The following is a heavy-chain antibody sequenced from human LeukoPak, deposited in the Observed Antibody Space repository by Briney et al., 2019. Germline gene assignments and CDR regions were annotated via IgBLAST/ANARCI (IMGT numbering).Heavy chain of an antibody. D-gene: IGHD6-19*01. Sequence: SVKVSCKASGGTFSSYAISWVRQAPGQGLEWMGGIIPIFGTANYAQKFQGRVTITADESTSTAYMELSSLRSEDTAVYYCATPLAQFVAVAGKPWYFDYWGQGTLVTVSS. CDR3: ATPLAQFVAVAGKPWYFDY. CDR2: IIPIFGTA. J-gene: IGHJ4*02. V-gene: IGHV1-69*13. CDR1: GGTFSSYA.